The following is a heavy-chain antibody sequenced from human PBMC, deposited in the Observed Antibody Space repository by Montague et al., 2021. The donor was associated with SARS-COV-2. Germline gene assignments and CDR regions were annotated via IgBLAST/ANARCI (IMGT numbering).Heavy chain of an antibody. CDR1: GDSVSSNIAT. D-gene: IGHD2-21*02. CDR3: ARAYCGGDCYFYWYFDL. J-gene: IGHJ2*01. V-gene: IGHV6-1*01. Sequence: YAISGDSVSSNIATWNWIRQSPSRGLEWLGRTYYRSKWYNDCAVSVKSRVIINPDTSNNRISLQLNSVTPEDTAVYYCARAYCGGDCYFYWYFDLWGRGTLVTASS. CDR2: TYYRSKWYN.